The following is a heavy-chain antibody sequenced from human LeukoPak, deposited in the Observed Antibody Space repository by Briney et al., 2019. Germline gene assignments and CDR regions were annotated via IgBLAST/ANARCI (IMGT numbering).Heavy chain of an antibody. CDR2: INTNTGNP. D-gene: IGHD2-15*01. V-gene: IGHV7-4-1*02. CDR1: GHTFTSYS. J-gene: IGHJ4*02. CDR3: ARLEYCSGGSCQRGDY. Sequence: GASVKVSCKASGHTFTSYSMNWVRQAPGQGLEWLGWINTNTGNPTYAQGFTGRFVFSLDTSVNTAYLQISSLKAEDTAVYYCARLEYCSGGSCQRGDYWGQGTLVTVSS.